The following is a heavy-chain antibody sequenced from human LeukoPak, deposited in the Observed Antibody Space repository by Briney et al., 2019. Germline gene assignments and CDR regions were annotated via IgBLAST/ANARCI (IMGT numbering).Heavy chain of an antibody. CDR2: ISYDGSNK. V-gene: IGHV3-30-3*01. Sequence: PGGSLRLSCAASGFTFSSYWMSWVRQAPGKGLEWVAVISYDGSNKYYADSVKGRFTISRDNSKNTLYLQMNSLRAEDTAVYYCARDRIAAAGTGNFQHWGQGTLVTVSS. CDR3: ARDRIAAAGTGNFQH. J-gene: IGHJ1*01. CDR1: GFTFSSYW. D-gene: IGHD6-13*01.